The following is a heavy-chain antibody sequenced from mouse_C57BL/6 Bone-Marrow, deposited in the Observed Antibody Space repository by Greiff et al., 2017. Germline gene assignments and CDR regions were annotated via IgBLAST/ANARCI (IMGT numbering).Heavy chain of an antibody. CDR3: ARMGGYDVEAMGY. D-gene: IGHD2-2*01. CDR2: IDPANGNT. CDR1: GFNIKNTY. V-gene: IGHV14-3*01. Sequence: EVKLQESVAELVRPGASVKLSCTASGFNIKNTYMHWVKQRPEQGLEWIGRIDPANGNTKYAPKFQGKATITADTSSNTAYLQLSSLTSEDTAIYCCARMGGYDVEAMGYWGQGTSVTVSS. J-gene: IGHJ4*01.